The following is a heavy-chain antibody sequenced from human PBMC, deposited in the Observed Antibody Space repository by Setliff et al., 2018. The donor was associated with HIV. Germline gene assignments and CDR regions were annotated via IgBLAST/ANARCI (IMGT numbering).Heavy chain of an antibody. CDR2: INHSGAT. Sequence: SETLSLTCAVYGGSFSGYYWVWIRQPPGKGLEWIGEINHSGATNYNPSLKSRVSMSVDTSKNQFSLKLSSVTAADTAMYYCARDDHYYDMGSIYSDWYFDVWGPATQVTVS. D-gene: IGHD3-22*01. J-gene: IGHJ2*01. CDR3: ARDDHYYDMGSIYSDWYFDV. CDR1: GGSFSGYY. V-gene: IGHV4-34*01.